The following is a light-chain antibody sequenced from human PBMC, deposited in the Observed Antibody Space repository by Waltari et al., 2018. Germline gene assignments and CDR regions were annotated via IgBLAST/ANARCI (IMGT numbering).Light chain of an antibody. J-gene: IGKJ1*01. CDR3: QQYNNWPPWT. CDR1: QSVRSN. Sequence: EVVMTQSPATLSVSRGEGATVSCRASQSVRSNVAWYQQTPGQAPRLLISGASTRAPGIPDRFSGSGSGTEFILTISSLQSEDFAVYYCQQYNNWPPWTFGQGTKVEIK. CDR2: GAS. V-gene: IGKV3-15*01.